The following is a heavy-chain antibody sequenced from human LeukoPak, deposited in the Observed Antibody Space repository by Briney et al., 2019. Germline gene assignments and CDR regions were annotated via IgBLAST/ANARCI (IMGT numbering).Heavy chain of an antibody. J-gene: IGHJ5*02. D-gene: IGHD3-16*01. V-gene: IGHV3-23*01. CDR2: IIPCGGST. CDR1: GLTFSSYA. CDR3: AKDRAGDHATRQKGFGA. Sequence: GGSLTLSCAASGLTFSSYAMSWVRQAPGKGLEWVSSIIPCGGSTFYADFLKGRFTISRDKSKNTLYLQMNSLRAEDTALYFCAKDRAGDHATRQKGFGAWGKGALVTVSS.